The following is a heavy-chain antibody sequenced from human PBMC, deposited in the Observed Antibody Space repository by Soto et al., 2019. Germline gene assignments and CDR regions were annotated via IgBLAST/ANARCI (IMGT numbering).Heavy chain of an antibody. CDR1: GDSVSSNSAG. J-gene: IGHJ6*01. CDR3: RESTWFRVMDV. D-gene: IGHD2-2*01. CDR2: TYYKSKWNN. Sequence: SQTLSLTCVISGDSVSSNSAGWNWIRQSPSRGLEWLGRTYYKSKWNNDYALCVKSRITINPDTSKNQFSLHLYSVTPEDTAVYCCRESTWFRVMDVWAQGTSVTVSS. V-gene: IGHV6-1*01.